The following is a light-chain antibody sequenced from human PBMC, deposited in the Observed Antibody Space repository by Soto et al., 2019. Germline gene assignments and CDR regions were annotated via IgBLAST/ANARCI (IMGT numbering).Light chain of an antibody. CDR3: QSYDSSLSGVV. CDR2: GNS. Sequence: QSVLTQPPSVSGAPGQRVTISCTGSSSNIGAGYDVHWYQQLPGTAPKLLIYGNSNRSSGVPDRFSGSKSGTSASLAITGLQAEDEADYYCQSYDSSLSGVVFGGGTKVTFL. J-gene: IGLJ2*01. CDR1: SSNIGAGYD. V-gene: IGLV1-40*01.